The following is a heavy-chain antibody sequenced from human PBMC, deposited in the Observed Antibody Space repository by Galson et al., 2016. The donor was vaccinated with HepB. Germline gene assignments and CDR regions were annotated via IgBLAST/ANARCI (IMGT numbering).Heavy chain of an antibody. CDR3: ALRDFVPSYYAMDV. D-gene: IGHD3-9*01. V-gene: IGHV3-21*01. CDR2: ITSSSSYK. J-gene: IGHJ6*04. CDR1: GFSITGYS. Sequence: SLRLSCAASGFSITGYSINWVRQAPGKGLEWVSTITSSSSYKYYADSLKGRFTLSRDDAKNSLYLQMNNLTVEDTAVYYCALRDFVPSYYAMDVWGKGPPATVPS.